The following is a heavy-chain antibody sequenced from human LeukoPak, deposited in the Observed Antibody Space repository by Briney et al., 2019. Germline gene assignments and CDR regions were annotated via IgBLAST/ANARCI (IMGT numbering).Heavy chain of an antibody. CDR2: ISSSSVYI. J-gene: IGHJ4*02. D-gene: IGHD3-10*01. Sequence: GGSLRLSCAASGFTFNKYSMNWVRQAPGKGLEWVASISSSSVYIHYADLVKGRFTISRDNAKNLMFLQMNGLRVEDTAVYYCGRLWFGELYLPFDYWGQGSLVTVSS. CDR3: GRLWFGELYLPFDY. CDR1: GFTFNKYS. V-gene: IGHV3-21*01.